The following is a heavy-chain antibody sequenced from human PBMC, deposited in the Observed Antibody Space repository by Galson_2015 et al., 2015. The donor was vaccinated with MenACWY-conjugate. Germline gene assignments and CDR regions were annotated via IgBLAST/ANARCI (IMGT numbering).Heavy chain of an antibody. D-gene: IGHD2-8*01. V-gene: IGHV3-7*03. CDR3: ARKGNGLDY. CDR1: GFTFSSYW. Sequence: SLRLSCAASGFTFSSYWMNWVRQAPGKGLEWVARIKQDGGEKYYVDSVKGRFTISRDNAKNSLYLQMNSLRAEDTAVYYCARKGNGLDYWGQGTLVTVSS. CDR2: IKQDGGEK. J-gene: IGHJ4*02.